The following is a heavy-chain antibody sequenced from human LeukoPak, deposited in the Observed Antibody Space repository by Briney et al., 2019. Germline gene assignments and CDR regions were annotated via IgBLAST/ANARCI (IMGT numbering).Heavy chain of an antibody. CDR1: GGSISSYY. J-gene: IGHJ6*03. Sequence: SETLSLTCTVSGGSISSYYWSWIRQPAGKGLEWIGRIYTSGSTTYNPSLKSQVTMSVDTSKNQFSLKLSSVTAADTAVYYCARDSRVGWFGELLYRYYYMDVWGKGTTVTISS. D-gene: IGHD3-10*01. CDR3: ARDSRVGWFGELLYRYYYMDV. CDR2: IYTSGST. V-gene: IGHV4-4*07.